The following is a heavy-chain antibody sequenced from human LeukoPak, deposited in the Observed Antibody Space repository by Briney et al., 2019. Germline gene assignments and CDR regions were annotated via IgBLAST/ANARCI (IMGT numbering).Heavy chain of an antibody. Sequence: VASVKVSCKASGGTFSSYAISWVRQAPGQGLEWMGRIIPIFGTANYAQKFQGRVTITTDESTSTAYMELSSLRSEDTAVYYCARSPYYYDSSGYPDYYYMDVWGKGTTATVSS. CDR3: ARSPYYYDSSGYPDYYYMDV. CDR2: IIPIFGTA. V-gene: IGHV1-69*05. J-gene: IGHJ6*03. CDR1: GGTFSSYA. D-gene: IGHD3-22*01.